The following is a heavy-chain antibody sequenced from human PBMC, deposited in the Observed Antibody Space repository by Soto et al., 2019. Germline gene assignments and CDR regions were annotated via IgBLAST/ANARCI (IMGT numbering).Heavy chain of an antibody. CDR1: GFTFDDYT. Sequence: GGSLRLSCAASGFTFDDYTMHWVRQAPGKGLEWVSLISWDGGSTYYADSVKGRFTISRDNSKNSLYLQMNSLRTEGTALYYCAKAPMATSFVGYFDYWGQGTLVTVSS. D-gene: IGHD5-12*01. V-gene: IGHV3-43*01. J-gene: IGHJ4*02. CDR2: ISWDGGST. CDR3: AKAPMATSFVGYFDY.